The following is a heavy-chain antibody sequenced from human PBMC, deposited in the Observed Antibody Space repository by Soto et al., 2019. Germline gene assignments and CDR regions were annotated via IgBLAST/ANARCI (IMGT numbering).Heavy chain of an antibody. Sequence: QVQLVQSGAEVKKPGASVKVSCKASGYTFTSYDIYWVRQATGQGLEWMGWMNPTSGNTGYAQKFQGRVTMTRNTAISTAYMELSSLRSEDTALYYCVRTLYGDNVDYWGQGTLVTVSS. V-gene: IGHV1-8*01. CDR2: MNPTSGNT. CDR1: GYTFTSYD. J-gene: IGHJ4*02. D-gene: IGHD4-17*01. CDR3: VRTLYGDNVDY.